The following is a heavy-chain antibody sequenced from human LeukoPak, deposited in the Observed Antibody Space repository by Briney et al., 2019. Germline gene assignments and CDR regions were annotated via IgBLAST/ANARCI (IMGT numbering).Heavy chain of an antibody. V-gene: IGHV1-69*05. CDR1: GATFISYA. Sequence: SVKVSCKASGATFISYAMSWVRQAPGQGLEWMGGIIPIFGTANYAQKFQGRVTMTRDTSTNTVYMELSSLRSEDTAVYYCARGPSITMVRGGQWYYYMDVWGKGTTVTISS. CDR3: ARGPSITMVRGGQWYYYMDV. D-gene: IGHD3-10*01. J-gene: IGHJ6*03. CDR2: IIPIFGTA.